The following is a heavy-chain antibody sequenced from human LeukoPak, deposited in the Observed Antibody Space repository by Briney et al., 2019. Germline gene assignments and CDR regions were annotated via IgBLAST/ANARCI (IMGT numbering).Heavy chain of an antibody. Sequence: GASVKVSCKASGYTFTSYGISWARQAPGQGLEWMGWISAYNGNTNYSQKLQGRVTMTTDTSTSKAYMELRSLRSDDTAVYYCARDNGDYGDAFNIWGQGTMVTVSS. CDR2: ISAYNGNT. V-gene: IGHV1-18*01. CDR3: ARDNGDYGDAFNI. J-gene: IGHJ3*02. CDR1: GYTFTSYG. D-gene: IGHD4-17*01.